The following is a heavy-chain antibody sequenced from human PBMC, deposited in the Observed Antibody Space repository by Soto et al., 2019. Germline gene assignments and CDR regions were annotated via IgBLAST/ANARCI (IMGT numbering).Heavy chain of an antibody. D-gene: IGHD1-7*01. CDR1: GGSISSYY. V-gene: IGHV4-59*01. CDR2: IYYSGST. Sequence: SETLSLTCTVSGGSISSYYWSWIRQPPGKGLEWFGYIYYSGSTNYNPSLKSRVTISVDTSKNQFSLKLSSVTAADTAVYYCARGVTGTTLVEYYYYYYYMDVWGKGTTVTVSS. J-gene: IGHJ6*03. CDR3: ARGVTGTTLVEYYYYYYYMDV.